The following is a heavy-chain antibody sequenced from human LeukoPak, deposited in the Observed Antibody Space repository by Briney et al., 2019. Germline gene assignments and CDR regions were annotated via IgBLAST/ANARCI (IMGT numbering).Heavy chain of an antibody. CDR2: ISGSGGST. CDR1: GFTFSSYA. J-gene: IGHJ6*03. V-gene: IGHV3-23*01. CDR3: ARRAVAAYYYYYYMDV. Sequence: GSLRLSCAASGFTFSSYAMSWVRQAPGKGLEWVSAISGSGGSTYYADSVKGRFTISRDNSKNTLYLQMNSLRAEDTAVYYCARRAVAAYYYYYYMDVWGKGTTVTVSS. D-gene: IGHD6-19*01.